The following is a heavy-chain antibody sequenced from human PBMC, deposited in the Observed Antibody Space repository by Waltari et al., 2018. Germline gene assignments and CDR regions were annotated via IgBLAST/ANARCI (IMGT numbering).Heavy chain of an antibody. V-gene: IGHV4-61*09. CDR1: GGSISSGSYY. CDR3: ARDPGAAAALDY. D-gene: IGHD6-13*01. Sequence: QVQLQESGPGLVKPSQTLSLTCTVSGGSISSGSYYWSWIRQPAGKGLEWIGYIYTSGSTNYNPSLKSRVTISVDTSKNQFTLKLSSVTAADTAVYYCARDPGAAAALDYWGQGTLVTVSS. CDR2: IYTSGST. J-gene: IGHJ4*02.